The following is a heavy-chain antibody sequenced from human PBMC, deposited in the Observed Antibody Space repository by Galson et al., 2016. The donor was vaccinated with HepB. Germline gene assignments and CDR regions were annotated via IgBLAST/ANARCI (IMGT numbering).Heavy chain of an antibody. Sequence: TLSLTCAVFGESFSGYYWSWLRQPPGKGLEWIGEINHRGSTNSNPSLKSRVTISVDTSKNQFSLRLSSVTAADTAVYYCARAYYYDSSGYYRYYYYMDVWGKGATVTVSS. J-gene: IGHJ6*03. D-gene: IGHD3-22*01. CDR1: GESFSGYY. V-gene: IGHV4-34*01. CDR3: ARAYYYDSSGYYRYYYYMDV. CDR2: INHRGST.